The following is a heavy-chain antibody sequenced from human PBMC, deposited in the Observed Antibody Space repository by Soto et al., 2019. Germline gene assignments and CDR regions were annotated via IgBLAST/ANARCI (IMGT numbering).Heavy chain of an antibody. CDR1: GGTFSSFA. CDR2: IIPIFGTT. CDR3: ARDRDHTYDY. V-gene: IGHV1-69*01. Sequence: QVQLVQSGAEVKKPGSSVKVSCKASGGTFSSFAISWVRQAPGQGLEWMGGIIPIFGTTNYGQKFQGRVTITADESTSTAYMEVTTLRSEDTAVYYCARDRDHTYDYWGQGTLVTVSS. J-gene: IGHJ4*02.